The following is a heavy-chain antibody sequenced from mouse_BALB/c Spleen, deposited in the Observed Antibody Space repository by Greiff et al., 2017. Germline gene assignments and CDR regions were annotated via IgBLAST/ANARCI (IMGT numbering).Heavy chain of an antibody. D-gene: IGHD1-1*02. Sequence: EVQVVESGPELVKPGASVKISCKASGYSFTGYFMNWVKQSHGKSLEWIGRINPYNGDTFYNQKFKGKATLTVDKSSSTAHMELLSLTSEDSAVYYCGAGDYGGIPFAYWGQGTLVTVSA. J-gene: IGHJ3*01. CDR2: INPYNGDT. CDR1: GYSFTGYF. CDR3: GAGDYGGIPFAY. V-gene: IGHV1-37*01.